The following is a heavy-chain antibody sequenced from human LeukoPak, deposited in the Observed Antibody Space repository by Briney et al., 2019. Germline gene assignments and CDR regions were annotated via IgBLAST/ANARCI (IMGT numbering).Heavy chain of an antibody. J-gene: IGHJ4*02. CDR1: GFTVSSNY. Sequence: PGGSLRLSCAASGFTVSSNYMSWVRQAPGKGLEWVSVIYSGGSTYYADSVKGRFTISRDTSKNTLYLQMNSLRAEDTAVYYCASYDFWSGSIDYWGQGTLVTVSS. CDR2: IYSGGST. CDR3: ASYDFWSGSIDY. V-gene: IGHV3-66*01. D-gene: IGHD3-3*01.